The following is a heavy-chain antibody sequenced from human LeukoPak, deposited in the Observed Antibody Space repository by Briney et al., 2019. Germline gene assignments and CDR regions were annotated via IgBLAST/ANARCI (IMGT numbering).Heavy chain of an antibody. V-gene: IGHV4-61*02. Sequence: SETLSLTCTVSGGSISSGSYYWRWIRQPPGKGLEWIGRIYTSGSTNYNPSLKSRVTISVDTSKNQFSLKLSSVTAADTAVYYCARVVPAAMPTNWFDPWGQGTLVTVSS. D-gene: IGHD2-2*01. CDR3: ARVVPAAMPTNWFDP. J-gene: IGHJ5*02. CDR1: GGSISSGSYY. CDR2: IYTSGST.